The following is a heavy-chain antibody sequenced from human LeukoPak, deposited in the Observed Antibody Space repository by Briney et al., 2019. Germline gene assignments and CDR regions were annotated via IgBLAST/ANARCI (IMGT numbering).Heavy chain of an antibody. CDR3: TTDLYGITGTSLDY. CDR2: ISGSGGST. J-gene: IGHJ4*02. Sequence: GGSLRLSCAASGFTFSSYAMSWVRQAPGKGLEWVSAISGSGGSTYYADSVKGRFTISRDNSKNTLYLQMNSLKTEDTAVYYCTTDLYGITGTSLDYWGQGTLVTVSS. CDR1: GFTFSSYA. V-gene: IGHV3-23*01. D-gene: IGHD1-20*01.